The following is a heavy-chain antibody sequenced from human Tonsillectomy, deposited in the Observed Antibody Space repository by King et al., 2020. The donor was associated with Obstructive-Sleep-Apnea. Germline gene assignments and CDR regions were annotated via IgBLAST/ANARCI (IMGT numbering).Heavy chain of an antibody. CDR2: IYYSGST. CDR1: GGSISSSSYY. D-gene: IGHD3-10*01. J-gene: IGHJ5*02. Sequence: QLQESGPGLVKPSETLSLTCTVSGGSISSSSYYWGWIRQPPGKGLEWIGSIYYSGSTYYNPSLKSRVTISVDTSKNQFSLKLSSVTAADTAVYYCARHSTMVRGVYNWFDPWGQGTLVTVSS. CDR3: ARHSTMVRGVYNWFDP. V-gene: IGHV4-39*01.